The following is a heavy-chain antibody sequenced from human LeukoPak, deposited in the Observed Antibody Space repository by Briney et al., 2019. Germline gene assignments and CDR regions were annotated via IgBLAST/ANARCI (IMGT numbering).Heavy chain of an antibody. CDR3: ARLYCSGGSCYSGSADY. CDR1: GGTFSSYA. V-gene: IGHV1-69*13. D-gene: IGHD2-15*01. Sequence: SVKVSCKASGGTFSSYAISWVRQAPGQGLEWMGGIIPVFGTANYAQKFQGRVTITADESTSTAYMELSSLRSEDTAVYHCARLYCSGGSCYSGSADYWGQGTLVTVSS. CDR2: IIPVFGTA. J-gene: IGHJ4*02.